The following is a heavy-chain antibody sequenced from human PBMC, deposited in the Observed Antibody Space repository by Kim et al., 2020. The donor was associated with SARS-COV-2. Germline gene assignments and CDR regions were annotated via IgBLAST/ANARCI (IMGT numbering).Heavy chain of an antibody. J-gene: IGHJ2*01. D-gene: IGHD2-21*02. CDR1: GGSFSGYY. V-gene: IGHV4-34*01. CDR2: INHSGST. Sequence: SETLSLTCAVYGGSFSGYYWSWIRQPPGKGLEWIGEINHSGSTNYNPSLKSRVTISVDTSKNQFSLKLSSVTAADTAVYYCARRLWRVVVTASHRGNWYFDLWGRGTLVTVSS. CDR3: ARRLWRVVVTASHRGNWYFDL.